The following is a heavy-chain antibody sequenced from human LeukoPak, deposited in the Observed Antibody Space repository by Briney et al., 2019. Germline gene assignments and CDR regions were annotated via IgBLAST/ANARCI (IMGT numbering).Heavy chain of an antibody. Sequence: ASVKVSCKASGDTFTSYAMHWVRQAPGQRLERMGWINAGNGNTKYSQKFQGRVTITRDTPASTAYMELSSLRSEDTAVYYCARDEGIAVAGTFGYWGQGTLVTVSS. D-gene: IGHD6-19*01. CDR3: ARDEGIAVAGTFGY. CDR1: GDTFTSYA. V-gene: IGHV1-3*01. J-gene: IGHJ4*02. CDR2: INAGNGNT.